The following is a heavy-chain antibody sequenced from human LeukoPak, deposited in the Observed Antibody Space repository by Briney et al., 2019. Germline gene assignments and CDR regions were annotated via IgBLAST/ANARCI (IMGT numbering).Heavy chain of an antibody. CDR3: ARDPGLAYCGGDCVNPLDY. Sequence: ASVKVSCKASGYTFTSYGISWVRQAPGQGLEWMGWISAYNGNTNYAQKLQGRVTMTTDTSTSTAYMELRSLRSGDTAVYYCARDPGLAYCGGDCVNPLDYWGQGTLVTVSS. V-gene: IGHV1-18*01. J-gene: IGHJ4*02. CDR2: ISAYNGNT. D-gene: IGHD2-21*02. CDR1: GYTFTSYG.